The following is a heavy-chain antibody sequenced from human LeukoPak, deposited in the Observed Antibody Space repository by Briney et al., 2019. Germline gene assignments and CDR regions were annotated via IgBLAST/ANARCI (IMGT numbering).Heavy chain of an antibody. CDR3: ARDCRDGYNCPPAFDI. CDR1: GYTFTGYY. Sequence: ASVKVSCKASGYTFTGYYMHWVRQALGQGLEWMGWINPNSGGTNYAQKFQGRVTMTRDTSISTAYMELSRLRSDDTAVYYCARDCRDGYNCPPAFDIWGQGTMVTVSS. J-gene: IGHJ3*02. CDR2: INPNSGGT. V-gene: IGHV1-2*02. D-gene: IGHD5-24*01.